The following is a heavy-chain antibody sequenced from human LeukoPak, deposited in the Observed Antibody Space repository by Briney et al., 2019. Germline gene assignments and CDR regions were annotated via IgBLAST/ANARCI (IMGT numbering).Heavy chain of an antibody. V-gene: IGHV3-48*02. Sequence: GGSLRLSCAASGFTFSSYTMNWFGQAPGKGLRWVSYISSGSGTIYYADSVKGRFTISRDNAKNSLYLQMNSLRDDDTAVYYCARSKSSYGSSWYFDYWGQGILVTVSS. CDR1: GFTFSSYT. D-gene: IGHD6-13*01. J-gene: IGHJ4*02. CDR2: ISSGSGTI. CDR3: ARSKSSYGSSWYFDY.